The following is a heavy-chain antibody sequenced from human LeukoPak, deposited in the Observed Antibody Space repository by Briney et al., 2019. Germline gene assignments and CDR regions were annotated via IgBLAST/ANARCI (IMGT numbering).Heavy chain of an antibody. CDR2: IRSSSSTI. CDR3: ARAVSGDYLDY. Sequence: GGSLRLSCAASGFTFSSYSMNWVRQAPGKGLEWVSYIRSSSSTIYYADSVKGRFTISRDNSKNTLYLQMNSLRAEDTAVYYCARAVSGDYLDYWGQGTLVTVSS. D-gene: IGHD4-17*01. J-gene: IGHJ4*02. CDR1: GFTFSSYS. V-gene: IGHV3-48*01.